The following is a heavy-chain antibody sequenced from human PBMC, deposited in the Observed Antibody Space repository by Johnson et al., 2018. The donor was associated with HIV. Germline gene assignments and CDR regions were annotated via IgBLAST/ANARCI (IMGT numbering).Heavy chain of an antibody. Sequence: VQLVESGGDVVRPGGSLRLSCAASGFNFDDYDMTWVRQPPGKGLEWVSGINWNGGSTGYAESVKGRSIISRDNANNSLYLQMNSLRAEDTAVYYCARGDSSGWYRYAFDIWGQGTMVTVSS. J-gene: IGHJ3*02. CDR2: INWNGGST. V-gene: IGHV3-20*04. D-gene: IGHD6-19*01. CDR1: GFNFDDYD. CDR3: ARGDSSGWYRYAFDI.